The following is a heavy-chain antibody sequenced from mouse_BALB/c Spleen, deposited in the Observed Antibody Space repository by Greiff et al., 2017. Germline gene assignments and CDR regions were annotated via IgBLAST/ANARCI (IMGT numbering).Heavy chain of an antibody. J-gene: IGHJ3*01. D-gene: IGHD1-1*01. CDR2: IYPGDGDT. V-gene: IGHV1-80*01. CDR3: ARASYYGSSYWFAY. Sequence: VQLQQSGAELVRPGSSVKISCKASGYAFSSYWMNWVKQRPGQGLEWIGQIYPGDGDTNYNGKFKGKATLTAAKSSSTAYMQLSSLTSEDSAVYFCARASYYGSSYWFAYWGQGTLVTVSA. CDR1: GYAFSSYW.